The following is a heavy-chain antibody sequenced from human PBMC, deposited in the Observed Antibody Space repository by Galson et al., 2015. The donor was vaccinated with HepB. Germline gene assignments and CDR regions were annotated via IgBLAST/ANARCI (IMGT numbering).Heavy chain of an antibody. J-gene: IGHJ5*02. CDR1: GYTFTSYG. D-gene: IGHD3-3*01. CDR2: ISIYNGNT. CDR3: AQVLIGGYYNNWFDP. Sequence: SVKVSCKASGYTFTSYGISWVRQAPGQGLEWMGWISIYNGNTNYAQKVQGRVTMTADTSTSTAYMELRSLRSDDTAVYYCAQVLIGGYYNNWFDPWGQGTLVTVSS. V-gene: IGHV1-18*01.